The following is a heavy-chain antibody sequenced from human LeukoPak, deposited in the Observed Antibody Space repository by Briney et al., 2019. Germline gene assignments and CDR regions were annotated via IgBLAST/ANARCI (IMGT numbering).Heavy chain of an antibody. CDR2: VIGSSGST. V-gene: IGHV3-23*01. D-gene: IGHD3-9*01. CDR3: AKSKYYDILTGFDY. CDR1: GITFSSYG. Sequence: GGSLRLSCAASGITFSSYGMSWVRQAPGKGLEWVSTVIGSSGSTYYADSVEGRFAISRDNSKNTLYLQMNSLRAEDTAVYFCAKSKYYDILTGFDYWGQGTLVTVSS. J-gene: IGHJ4*02.